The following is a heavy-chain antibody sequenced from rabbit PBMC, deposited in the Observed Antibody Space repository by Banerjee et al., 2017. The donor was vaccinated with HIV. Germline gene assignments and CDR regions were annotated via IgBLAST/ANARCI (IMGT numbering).Heavy chain of an antibody. CDR3: YRNYAGITYYFDL. D-gene: IGHD8-1*01. J-gene: IGHJ4*01. CDR1: GFDLSSYYY. CDR2: IATGSGRT. V-gene: IGHV1S43*01. Sequence: QEQLEESGGGLVKPEGSLTLTCKASGFDLSSYYYMCWVRQAPGKGLEWIGCIATGSGRTYYASWVNGRFTISRSTSLNTVDLKMTSLTAADTATYFCYRNYAGITYYFDLWGPGTLVTVS.